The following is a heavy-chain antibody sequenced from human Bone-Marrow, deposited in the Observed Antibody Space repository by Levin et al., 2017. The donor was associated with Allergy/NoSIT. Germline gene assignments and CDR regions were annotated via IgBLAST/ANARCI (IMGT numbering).Heavy chain of an antibody. CDR1: GYTFTSYA. CDR3: ARDLRARTVRFLEWLPINYGMDV. J-gene: IGHJ6*02. CDR2: INAGNGNT. Sequence: GESLKISCKASGYTFTSYAMHWVRQAPGQRLEWMGWINAGNGNTKYSQKFQGRVTITRDTSASTAYMELSSLRSEDTAVYYCARDLRARTVRFLEWLPINYGMDVWGQGTTVTVSS. D-gene: IGHD3-3*01. V-gene: IGHV1-3*01.